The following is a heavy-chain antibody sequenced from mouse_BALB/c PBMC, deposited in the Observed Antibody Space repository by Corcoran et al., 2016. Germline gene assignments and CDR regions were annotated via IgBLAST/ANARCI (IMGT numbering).Heavy chain of an antibody. Sequence: QIQLQQSGPELVKPGASVRISCKASGYTFTDYFINGVKQKPGQGLEWIGWIYPGSGNIKYNEQFKGKATLTVDTSSSTAYMQLSSLTSEDTAVYFCARVYGNYYFDYWGQGTTLTVSS. D-gene: IGHD2-10*02. CDR1: GYTFTDYF. J-gene: IGHJ2*01. V-gene: IGHV1-84*02. CDR3: ARVYGNYYFDY. CDR2: IYPGSGNI.